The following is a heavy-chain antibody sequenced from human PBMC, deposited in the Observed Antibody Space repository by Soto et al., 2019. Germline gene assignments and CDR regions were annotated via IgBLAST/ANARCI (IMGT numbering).Heavy chain of an antibody. CDR1: GFTFSNYG. CDR2: ILNDGSNR. J-gene: IGHJ6*01. D-gene: IGHD3-16*01. CDR3: ASAAEYWGNGMDG. Sequence: QVQLVESGGGVVQPGRSLRLSCAASGFTFSNYGMHWVRQAPGKGLEWVAVILNDGSNRYHADSVKDRFTISRDNSKNTLYLPMNNLRAEHTAVYDCASAAEYWGNGMDGWGQGNAVTVSP. V-gene: IGHV3-33*01.